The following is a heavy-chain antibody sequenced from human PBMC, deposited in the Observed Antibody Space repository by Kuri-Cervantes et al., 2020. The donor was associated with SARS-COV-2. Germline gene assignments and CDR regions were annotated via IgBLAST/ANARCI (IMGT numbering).Heavy chain of an antibody. D-gene: IGHD6-13*01. CDR1: GHTFTSYY. CDR3: ASDRAPVSAAGPTYFVY. V-gene: IGHV1-46*01. CDR2: INPSGGST. Sequence: ASVKVSCKASGHTFTSYYMHWVRQAPGQGLEWMGIINPSGGSTSYAQKFQGRVTITTDDSTTTAYMDLSGLRSDDTAVYYCASDRAPVSAAGPTYFVYCSQGTLVTVSS. J-gene: IGHJ4*02.